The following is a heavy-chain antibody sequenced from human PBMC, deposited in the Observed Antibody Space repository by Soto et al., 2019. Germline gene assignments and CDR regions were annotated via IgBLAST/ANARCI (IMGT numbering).Heavy chain of an antibody. Sequence: QVRLVQSGAEVKKPGSSVKVSCKASGGTFSSYTISWVRQAPGQGLEWMGRIIPILAIANYAQTFQGRVTITADKSTSTAYMELSSLRSEVTAVYYCARDRYDSIVDHYYGMDVWGQGTTVTVSS. V-gene: IGHV1-69*08. CDR3: ARDRYDSIVDHYYGMDV. D-gene: IGHD3-22*01. CDR1: GGTFSSYT. CDR2: IIPILAIA. J-gene: IGHJ6*02.